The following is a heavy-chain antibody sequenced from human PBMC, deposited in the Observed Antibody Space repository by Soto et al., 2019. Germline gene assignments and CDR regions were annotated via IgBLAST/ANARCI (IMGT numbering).Heavy chain of an antibody. Sequence: SETLSLTCTVSGGSISSGGYYWSWIRQHPGKGLEWIGYIYYSGSTNYNPSLKSRVTISVDTSKNQFSLKLSSVTAADTAVYYCARDYGDPGAYGMDVWGQGTTVTVSS. J-gene: IGHJ6*02. D-gene: IGHD4-17*01. CDR3: ARDYGDPGAYGMDV. V-gene: IGHV4-61*08. CDR2: IYYSGST. CDR1: GGSISSGGYY.